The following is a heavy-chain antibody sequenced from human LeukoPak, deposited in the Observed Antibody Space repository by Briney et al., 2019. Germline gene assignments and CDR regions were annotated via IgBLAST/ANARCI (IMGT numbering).Heavy chain of an antibody. V-gene: IGHV1-2*02. CDR1: GYTFTGYY. D-gene: IGHD6-19*01. CDR3: AVYSSGWYCLDY. CDR2: INPNSGGT. Sequence: ASVKVSCKASGYTFTGYYMHWVGQAPGQGLEWMGWINPNSGGTHYAQKFQGRVTMTRDTSISTAYMELSRLRSDDTAVYYCAVYSSGWYCLDYWGQGTLVTVSS. J-gene: IGHJ4*02.